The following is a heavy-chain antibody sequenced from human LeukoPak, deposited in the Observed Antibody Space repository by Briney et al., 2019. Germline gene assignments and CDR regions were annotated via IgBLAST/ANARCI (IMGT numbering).Heavy chain of an antibody. Sequence: PGGSLRLSCAASGFTFSSYSMNWVRQAPGKGLEWVSSISSSSSYIYYADSVKGRFTISRDNAKNSLYLQMNSLRAEDTAVYYCARDRGYCSSTSCYVRSGIDYWGQGTLVPVSS. V-gene: IGHV3-21*01. CDR2: ISSSSSYI. CDR1: GFTFSSYS. CDR3: ARDRGYCSSTSCYVRSGIDY. J-gene: IGHJ4*02. D-gene: IGHD2-2*03.